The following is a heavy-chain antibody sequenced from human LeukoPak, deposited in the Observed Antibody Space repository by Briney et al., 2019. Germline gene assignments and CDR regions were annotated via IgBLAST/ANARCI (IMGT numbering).Heavy chain of an antibody. J-gene: IGHJ5*02. CDR1: GYTFTSYD. Sequence: ASVKVSCKASGYTFTSYDINWVRQATGQGLEWMGWINPNSGGTNYAQKFQGRVTMTRDTSISTAYMELSRLRSDDTAVYYCARVPGGVTTWFDPWGQGTLVTVSS. D-gene: IGHD3-16*01. CDR2: INPNSGGT. CDR3: ARVPGGVTTWFDP. V-gene: IGHV1-2*02.